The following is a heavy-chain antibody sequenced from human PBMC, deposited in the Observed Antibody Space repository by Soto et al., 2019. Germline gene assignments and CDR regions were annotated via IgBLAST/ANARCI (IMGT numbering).Heavy chain of an antibody. CDR1: GGSISSGSYY. J-gene: IGHJ6*03. D-gene: IGHD2-2*01. CDR2: IFFSGST. V-gene: IGHV4-31*03. CDR3: ARTYCSGASGYLGHYYYMDV. Sequence: QVQLQESGPGLVNPSQTLSLTCTVSGGSISSGSYYWTWVRQHPGKGLQWIGYIFFSGSTYYNPSLKSRVIMSVDTSKNQFSLKLSSVTAADTAVYYCARTYCSGASGYLGHYYYMDVWGVGTTVTVSS.